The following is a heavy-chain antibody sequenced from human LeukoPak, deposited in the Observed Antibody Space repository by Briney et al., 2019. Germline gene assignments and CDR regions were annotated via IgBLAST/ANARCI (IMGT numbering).Heavy chain of an antibody. V-gene: IGHV3-30*18. CDR3: AKGVVPAATWFDP. Sequence: GRSLRLSCAASGFTFSSYGMHWVRQAPGKGLEWVAVISYDGSNKYYADSVKGRFTISRDNSKNTLYLQMNSLRAEDTAVYYCAKGVVPAATWFDPWGQGTLVTVSS. CDR2: ISYDGSNK. D-gene: IGHD2-2*01. CDR1: GFTFSSYG. J-gene: IGHJ5*02.